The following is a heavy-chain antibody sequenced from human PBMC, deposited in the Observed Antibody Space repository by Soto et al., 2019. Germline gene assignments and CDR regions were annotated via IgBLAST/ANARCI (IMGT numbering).Heavy chain of an antibody. CDR1: GGSISSSSYY. J-gene: IGHJ5*02. D-gene: IGHD1-26*01. Sequence: PSETLSLTCTVSGGSISSSSYYWGWIRQPPGKGLEWIGSIYYSGSTYYNPSLKSRVTISVDTSKNQFSLKLNSVTAADTAVYYCARDSRRGFPDHWGQGTLVTVSS. CDR2: IYYSGST. V-gene: IGHV4-39*02. CDR3: ARDSRRGFPDH.